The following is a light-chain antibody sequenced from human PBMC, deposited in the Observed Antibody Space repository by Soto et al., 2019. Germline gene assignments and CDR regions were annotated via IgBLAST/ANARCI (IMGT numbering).Light chain of an antibody. CDR3: SEYTARSTMV. CDR1: MRDVGAYNL. CDR2: EVR. J-gene: IGLJ3*02. V-gene: IGLV2-14*01. Sequence: QSVLTQPASVSGSAGQSITLSCSGTMRDVGAYNLVSWYQQHPGTAPELIIYEVRNRPSGISSRCSGSRSGNTASLTISGLQHEDEGDDYCSEYTARSTMVVGGGTKLTVL.